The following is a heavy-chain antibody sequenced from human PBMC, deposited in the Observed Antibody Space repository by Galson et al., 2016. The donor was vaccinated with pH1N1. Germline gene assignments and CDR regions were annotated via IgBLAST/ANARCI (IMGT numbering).Heavy chain of an antibody. J-gene: IGHJ2*01. CDR1: GGSISRGDHY. V-gene: IGHV4-30-4*08. CDR2: IYYSGST. Sequence: LSLPCTVSGGSISRGDHYWSWIRQPPGKGLEWIGYIYYSGSTYYNPSLKSRVTISVDTSKNQFSLKLSSVTAADTAVYYCARGLDGDYVGYFDLWGRGTLVTVSS. D-gene: IGHD4-17*01. CDR3: ARGLDGDYVGYFDL.